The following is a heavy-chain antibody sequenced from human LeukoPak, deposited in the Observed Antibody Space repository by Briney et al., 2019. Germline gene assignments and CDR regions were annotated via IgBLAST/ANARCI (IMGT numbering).Heavy chain of an antibody. V-gene: IGHV4-34*01. CDR1: GGSFSGYY. Sequence: SETLSLTCAVYGGSFSGYYWSWIRQPPGKGLEWIGEINHSGSTNYNPSLKSRVTISVDTSKNQFSLQLNSVTPEDTAVYYCARDHFGRRARLSDMVRGVISYYFDYWGQGTLVTVSS. J-gene: IGHJ4*02. CDR3: ARDHFGRRARLSDMVRGVISYYFDY. D-gene: IGHD3-10*01. CDR2: INHSGST.